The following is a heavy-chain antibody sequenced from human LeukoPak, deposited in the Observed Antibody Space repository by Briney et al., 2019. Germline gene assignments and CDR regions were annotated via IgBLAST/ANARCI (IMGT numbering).Heavy chain of an antibody. CDR1: GGSISSYY. CDR2: IYYSGST. V-gene: IGHV4-59*08. Sequence: SETLSLTCTVSGGSISSYYWSRIRQPPGKGLEWIGYIYYSGSTNYNPSLKSRVTISVDTSKNQFSLKLSSVTVADTAVYYCAGFGDLNWFDPWGQGTLVTVSS. J-gene: IGHJ5*02. CDR3: AGFGDLNWFDP. D-gene: IGHD3-10*01.